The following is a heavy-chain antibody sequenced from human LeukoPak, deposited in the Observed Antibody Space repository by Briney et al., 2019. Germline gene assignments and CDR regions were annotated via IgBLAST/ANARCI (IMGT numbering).Heavy chain of an antibody. CDR3: ARDYYGSGSYYD. CDR1: GGSISSYY. Sequence: PSETLSLTCTVSGGSISSYYWSWIRQPPGEGLEWIGYIYYSGSTNYNPSLKSRVTTSVDTSKNQFSLKLSSVTAADTAVYYCARDYYGSGSYYDWGQGTLVTVSS. J-gene: IGHJ4*02. V-gene: IGHV4-59*01. D-gene: IGHD3-10*01. CDR2: IYYSGST.